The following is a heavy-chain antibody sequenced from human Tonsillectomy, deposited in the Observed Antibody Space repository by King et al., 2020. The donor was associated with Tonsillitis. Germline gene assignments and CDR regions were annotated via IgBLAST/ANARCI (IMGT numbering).Heavy chain of an antibody. Sequence: VQLVESGGGLVQPGGSLRLSCAASGFTFSSYAMTWVRQAPGKGLEWVSAISGSSGSTYYADSVKGRFTISRDNSKNTLYLQMNSLRAEDTAAYYCAKSEAQYYDYVWGTMGRVDPWGQGTLVTVSS. CDR1: GFTFSSYA. J-gene: IGHJ5*02. CDR3: AKSEAQYYDYVWGTMGRVDP. V-gene: IGHV3-23*04. CDR2: ISGSSGST. D-gene: IGHD3-16*01.